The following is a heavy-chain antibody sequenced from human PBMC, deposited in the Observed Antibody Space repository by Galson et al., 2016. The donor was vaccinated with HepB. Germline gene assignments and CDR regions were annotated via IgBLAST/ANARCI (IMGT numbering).Heavy chain of an antibody. CDR1: GGTFSSYA. Sequence: SVKVSCKASGGTFSSYAISWVRQAPGQGLEWMGRIIPILDIANYAQKFQGRVTITADKSTSTAYMELRSLRSDDTAVYYCARGPSTTRTFDYWGQGTLVTVSS. D-gene: IGHD2-2*01. CDR3: ARGPSTTRTFDY. J-gene: IGHJ4*02. CDR2: IIPILDIA. V-gene: IGHV1-69*04.